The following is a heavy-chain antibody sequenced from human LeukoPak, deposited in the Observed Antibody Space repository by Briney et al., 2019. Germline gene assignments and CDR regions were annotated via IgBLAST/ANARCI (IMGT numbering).Heavy chain of an antibody. Sequence: ASVKVSCKASDYTFSSYGISWVRQAPGQGLEWMGWISGYNGNTIYAQKFQGRVTMTTDTSTSTAYMELRSLRSDDTAVYYCARVRRSLYYMDVWGKGTTVTVSS. CDR1: DYTFSSYG. CDR2: ISGYNGNT. V-gene: IGHV1-18*01. CDR3: ARVRRSLYYMDV. J-gene: IGHJ6*03. D-gene: IGHD1-26*01.